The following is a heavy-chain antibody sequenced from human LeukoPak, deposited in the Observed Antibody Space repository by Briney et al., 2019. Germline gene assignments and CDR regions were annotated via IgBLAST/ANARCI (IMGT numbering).Heavy chain of an antibody. CDR2: ISSSSSYI. V-gene: IGHV3-21*01. D-gene: IGHD6-13*01. J-gene: IGHJ4*02. CDR3: ASMNSSSWYHFDY. CDR1: GFTFSSYS. Sequence: PGGSLRLSCAASGFTFSSYSMNWVRQAPGKGLEWVSSISSSSSYIYYADSVKGRFTISRDNAKNSLYLQMNSLRAEDTAVYYCASMNSSSWYHFDYWGQGTLVTVSS.